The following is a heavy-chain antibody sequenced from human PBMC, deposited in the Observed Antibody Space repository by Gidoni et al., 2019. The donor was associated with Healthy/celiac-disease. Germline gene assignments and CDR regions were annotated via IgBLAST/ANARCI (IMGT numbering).Heavy chain of an antibody. V-gene: IGHV3-7*03. Sequence: EVQLVESGGGLVQPGGSLRLSCAASGFTFSFYWMSWVRQAPGKGLEWVANIKQDGSEKYFVDSVKGRFTISRDNAKNSVFLQMSSLRVDDTAVYFCARVNGDFDYWGQGTLVTVSS. D-gene: IGHD2-8*01. CDR1: GFTFSFYW. CDR2: IKQDGSEK. CDR3: ARVNGDFDY. J-gene: IGHJ4*02.